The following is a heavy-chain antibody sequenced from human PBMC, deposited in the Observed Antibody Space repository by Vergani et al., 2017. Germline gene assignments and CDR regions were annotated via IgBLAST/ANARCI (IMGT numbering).Heavy chain of an antibody. Sequence: EVQLLESGGDLVQPGGSLRLSCTASGFIFSTYAMSWVRQAPGKGLEWVSGISASGAPTYYADSVKGRVTISRDNSKDILYLQMDSLRSEDTALYYCAKYLRDSTDGLPDSWGPGTLVIVSS. J-gene: IGHJ4*02. CDR2: ISASGAPT. CDR1: GFIFSTYA. V-gene: IGHV3-23*01. D-gene: IGHD2-21*02. CDR3: AKYLRDSTDGLPDS.